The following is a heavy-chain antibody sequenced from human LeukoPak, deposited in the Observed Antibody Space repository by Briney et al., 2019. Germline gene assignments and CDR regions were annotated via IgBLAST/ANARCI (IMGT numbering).Heavy chain of an antibody. CDR3: ARDQGYMEWLDY. CDR2: IYYSGST. J-gene: IGHJ4*02. Sequence: KPSETLSLTCTVSGGSISSYYWSWIRQPPGKGLEWIGYIYYSGSTNYNPSLKSRVTISVDTSKNQFSLKLSSVTAADTAVYYCARDQGYMEWLDYWGQGTLVTVSS. D-gene: IGHD3-3*01. V-gene: IGHV4-59*01. CDR1: GGSISSYY.